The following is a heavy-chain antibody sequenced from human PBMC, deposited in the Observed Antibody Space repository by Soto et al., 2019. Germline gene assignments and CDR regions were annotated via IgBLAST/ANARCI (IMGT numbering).Heavy chain of an antibody. J-gene: IGHJ6*02. Sequence: ASVKVSCKASGYTFTSYYMHWVRQAPGQGLEWMGIINPSGGSTSYAQKFQGRVTMTRDTSTSTVYMELSSLRSEDTAVYYCAREEDGSGSYYNNGYYYYGMDVWGQGTTVTVS. CDR2: INPSGGST. D-gene: IGHD3-10*01. CDR1: GYTFTSYY. V-gene: IGHV1-46*01. CDR3: AREEDGSGSYYNNGYYYYGMDV.